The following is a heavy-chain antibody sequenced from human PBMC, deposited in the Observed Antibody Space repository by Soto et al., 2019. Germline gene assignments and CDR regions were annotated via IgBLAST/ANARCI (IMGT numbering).Heavy chain of an antibody. D-gene: IGHD3-10*01. CDR2: ISSSGSTI. CDR3: AKGLHYYGSGSYYNWFDP. Sequence: GVLRLSCAASGFTFSDYYMSWIRQAPGKGLEWVSYISSSGSTIYYADSVKGRFTISRDNAKNSLYLQMNSLRAEDTAVYYCAKGLHYYGSGSYYNWFDPWGQGTLVTVSS. V-gene: IGHV3-11*01. CDR1: GFTFSDYY. J-gene: IGHJ5*02.